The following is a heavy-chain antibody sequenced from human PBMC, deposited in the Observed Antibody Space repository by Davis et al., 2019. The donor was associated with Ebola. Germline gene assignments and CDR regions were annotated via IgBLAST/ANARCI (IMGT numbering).Heavy chain of an antibody. J-gene: IGHJ5*02. CDR2: IYPGDSDT. V-gene: IGHV5-51*01. Sequence: PGGSLRLSCKGSGYSFTSYWIAWVRQMPGKGLEWMGIIYPGDSDTRYSPSFQGQVTISADKSISTAYLQWSSLKASDTAMYYCARLLHNPYLGYCSSTSCYDTNWFDPWGQGTLVTVSS. CDR1: GYSFTSYW. D-gene: IGHD2-2*01. CDR3: ARLLHNPYLGYCSSTSCYDTNWFDP.